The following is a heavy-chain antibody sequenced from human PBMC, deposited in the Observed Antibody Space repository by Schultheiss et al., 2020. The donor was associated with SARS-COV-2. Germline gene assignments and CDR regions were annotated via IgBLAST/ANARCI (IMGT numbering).Heavy chain of an antibody. Sequence: SETLSLTCTVSGGSISSSSYYWGWIRQPPGKGLEWIGYIYYSGSTNYNPSLKSRVTISVDTSKNQFSLKLSSVTAADTAVYYCARGGSGDYWGQGTLVTVSS. CDR1: GGSISSSSYY. J-gene: IGHJ4*02. CDR2: IYYSGST. V-gene: IGHV4-39*07. D-gene: IGHD1-26*01. CDR3: ARGGSGDY.